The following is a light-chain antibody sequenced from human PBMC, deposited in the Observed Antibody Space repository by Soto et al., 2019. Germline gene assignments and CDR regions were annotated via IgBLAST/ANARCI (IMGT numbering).Light chain of an antibody. V-gene: IGKV1-9*01. CDR1: EDITNY. J-gene: IGKJ4*01. CDR2: DAS. CDR3: QQLTRYPST. Sequence: IQLTQSPSSLSASVGDRVTVTCRASEDITNYLAWYQQKVGKAPKLLIYDASTLHSGVPSRFSGSGSGTDFTLTISGLHPEDFATYYCQQLTRYPSTVGGGTKVDIK.